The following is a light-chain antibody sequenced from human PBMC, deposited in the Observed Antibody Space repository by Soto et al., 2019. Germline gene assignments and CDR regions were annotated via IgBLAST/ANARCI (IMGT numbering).Light chain of an antibody. CDR1: SSDVGSYNL. J-gene: IGLJ2*01. Sequence: QSALTQPASVSGSPGQSITISCTGTSSDVGSYNLVSWYQQHPGKAPKLMIYEGSKRPSGVSNRFSGSKSGNTASLTISGLQAEDEADYYCCSYAGNRDVVFGGGTKVTVL. V-gene: IGLV2-23*01. CDR3: CSYAGNRDVV. CDR2: EGS.